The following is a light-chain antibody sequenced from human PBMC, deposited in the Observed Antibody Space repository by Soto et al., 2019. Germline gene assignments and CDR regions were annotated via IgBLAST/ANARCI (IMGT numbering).Light chain of an antibody. J-gene: IGLJ2*01. Sequence: QYALTQPRSVSGSPGQSVTISCTGTSSDVGIYNYVSWYQQSPGKAPKLIIYDVTKRPSGVPDRFSGSKSGNTASLTISGLQAEDEADYYCCSYAGSYTMLFGGGTKLTVL. V-gene: IGLV2-11*01. CDR3: CSYAGSYTML. CDR2: DVT. CDR1: SSDVGIYNY.